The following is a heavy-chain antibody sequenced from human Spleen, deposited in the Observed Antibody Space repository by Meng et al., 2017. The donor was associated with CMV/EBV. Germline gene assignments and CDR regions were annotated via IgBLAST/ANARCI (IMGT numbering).Heavy chain of an antibody. CDR1: GGSSSSGSYY. Sequence: GSGGSSSSGSYYWGWSRQPPGKGLEWMGTIHYSGNTFYNPSLKSRVTISSDTSKNQFSLQLSSVTAADTAVYYCARTVGFSQSFFDYWGQGTLVTVSS. J-gene: IGHJ4*02. D-gene: IGHD3-10*01. CDR3: ARTVGFSQSFFDY. CDR2: IHYSGNT. V-gene: IGHV4-39*07.